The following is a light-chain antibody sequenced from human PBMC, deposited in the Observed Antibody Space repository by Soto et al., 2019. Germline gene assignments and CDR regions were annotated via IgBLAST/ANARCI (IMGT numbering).Light chain of an antibody. CDR2: EVS. Sequence: QSALTQPPSASGSPGQSVTISCTGTSSDVGGYNYVSWYQQHPGKAPKLMIYEVSKRPSGVPDRFSGSKSGNTASLTVSGLRAEDEADYYCSSYAGSNNVVFGGGTQLTFL. CDR3: SSYAGSNNVV. J-gene: IGLJ2*01. V-gene: IGLV2-8*01. CDR1: SSDVGGYNY.